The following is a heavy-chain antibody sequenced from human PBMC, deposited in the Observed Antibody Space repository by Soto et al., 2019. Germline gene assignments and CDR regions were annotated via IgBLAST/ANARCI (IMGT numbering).Heavy chain of an antibody. J-gene: IGHJ4*02. CDR2: ISPGGSKR. CDR1: GFTFSNYA. V-gene: IGHV3-30-3*01. D-gene: IGHD3-22*01. CDR3: ASFSSYYYRSGDTRVDY. Sequence: GLSLILSCAASGFTFSNYAMHWVRPAPSKVLEWVALISPGGSKRYYADSVKGRFTISRGNSRKTLFLQKNRPRAEDTSVYYCASFSSYYYRSGDTRVDYWGKGTLVNVS.